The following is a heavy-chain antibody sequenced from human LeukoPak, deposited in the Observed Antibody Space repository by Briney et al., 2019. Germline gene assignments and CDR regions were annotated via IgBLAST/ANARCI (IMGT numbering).Heavy chain of an antibody. J-gene: IGHJ4*02. Sequence: ASVKVSCKASGYTFTSYDINWVRQATGQGLEWMGWMNPNSGNTGYAQKFQGRVTITRNTSISTAYMELSSLRSEDTAVYYCARVGGFAAAGTADYWGQGTLVTVSS. V-gene: IGHV1-8*03. CDR3: ARVGGFAAAGTADY. D-gene: IGHD6-13*01. CDR2: MNPNSGNT. CDR1: GYTFTSYD.